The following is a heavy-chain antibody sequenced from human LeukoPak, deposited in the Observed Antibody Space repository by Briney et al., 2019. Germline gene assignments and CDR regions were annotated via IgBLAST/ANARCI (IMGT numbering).Heavy chain of an antibody. CDR1: GGSISSSSYY. V-gene: IGHV4-39*01. Sequence: SETLPLTCTVSGGSISSSSYYWGWIRQPPGKGLEWIGSIYYSGSTYYNPSLKSRVTISVDTSKNQFSLKLSSVTAADTAVYYCARRHSSGWYSWGNNWFDPWGQGTLVTVSS. CDR3: ARRHSSGWYSWGNNWFDP. D-gene: IGHD6-19*01. J-gene: IGHJ5*02. CDR2: IYYSGST.